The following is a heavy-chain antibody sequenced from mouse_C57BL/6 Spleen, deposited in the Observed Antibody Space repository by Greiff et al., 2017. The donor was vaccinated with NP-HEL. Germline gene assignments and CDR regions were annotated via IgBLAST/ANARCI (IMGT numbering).Heavy chain of an antibody. CDR1: GYTFTSYW. V-gene: IGHV1-59*01. CDR3: ARYLTTPYAMDY. CDR2: IDPSDSYT. D-gene: IGHD1-1*01. J-gene: IGHJ4*01. Sequence: VQLQQPGAELVRPGTSVKLSCKASGYTFTSYWMHWVKQRPGQGLEWIGVIDPSDSYTNYNQKFKGKATLTVDTSSSTAYMQLSSLTSEDSAVYYCARYLTTPYAMDYWGQGTSVTVSS.